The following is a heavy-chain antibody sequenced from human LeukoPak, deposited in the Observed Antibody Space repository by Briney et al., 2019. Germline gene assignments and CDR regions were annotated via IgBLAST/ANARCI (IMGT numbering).Heavy chain of an antibody. Sequence: SETLCLTCTGPGGSICNSNYYWAWVRQPPEKRLEWLGSIFYSGSTYYNPSLKSRVTISVDTSKNQFSLNLHSVTAADTATYYCARRGITYSSSFFAYWGQGTLVTVSS. CDR1: GGSICNSNYY. CDR3: ARRGITYSSSFFAY. J-gene: IGHJ4*02. V-gene: IGHV4-39*01. D-gene: IGHD6-13*01. CDR2: IFYSGST.